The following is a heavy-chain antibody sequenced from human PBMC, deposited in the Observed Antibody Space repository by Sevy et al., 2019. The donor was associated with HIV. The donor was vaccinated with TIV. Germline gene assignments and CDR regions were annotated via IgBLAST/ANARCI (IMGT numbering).Heavy chain of an antibody. V-gene: IGHV3-23*01. Sequence: GGSLRLSCAASGFTFSRYSMSWVRQSPGKGLEWVSVISDSGGNTMYADSVKGRFTVSRDNSRNTLYLQMNSLGSEDTAIYYCAIRLGYCSRGSCRHWGQGTLVSVSS. CDR3: AIRLGYCSRGSCRH. CDR2: ISDSGGNT. D-gene: IGHD2-15*01. CDR1: GFTFSRYS. J-gene: IGHJ4*02.